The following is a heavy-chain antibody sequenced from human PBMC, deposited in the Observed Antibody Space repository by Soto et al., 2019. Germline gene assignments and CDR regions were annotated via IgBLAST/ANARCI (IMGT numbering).Heavy chain of an antibody. V-gene: IGHV1-3*01. CDR2: INGGNGKT. Sequence: GASVKVSCKASGYTFTNYAIHWVRQAPGQRLEWMGWINGGNGKTEYSQKFQGRLTITRDTSATTAYMEMSSLRSEDTAVYYCARDQGSQLLFIWGQGTLVTVSS. CDR3: ARDQGSQLLFI. CDR1: GYTFTNYA. D-gene: IGHD2-2*01. J-gene: IGHJ4*02.